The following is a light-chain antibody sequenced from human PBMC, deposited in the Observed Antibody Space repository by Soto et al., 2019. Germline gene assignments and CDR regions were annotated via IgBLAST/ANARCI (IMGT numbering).Light chain of an antibody. CDR1: RDISNY. CDR2: DAS. CDR3: QQDYTSPRT. J-gene: IGKJ1*01. V-gene: IGKV1-33*01. Sequence: DIQMTQSPSSLSASVGDRVTITCQASRDISNYLNWYQQKPGKAPKLLIYDASNLETGVPSRFSGSGSGTDFTLTISSLQAGDVGVYYCQQDYTSPRTFGHGTKVDIK.